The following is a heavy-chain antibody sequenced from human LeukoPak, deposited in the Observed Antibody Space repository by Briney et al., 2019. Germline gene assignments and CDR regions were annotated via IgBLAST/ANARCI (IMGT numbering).Heavy chain of an antibody. V-gene: IGHV1-8*01. CDR2: MNPKSSNT. CDR3: ARGRMRGYCSGGSCPLSY. CDR1: GYTFTSYD. J-gene: IGHJ4*02. Sequence: ASVKVSCKASGYTFTSYDINWVRQATGQGLEWMGWMNPKSSNTGYAQKFQGRVTMTRNTSISTAYMELSSLRSEDTAAYYCARGRMRGYCSGGSCPLSYWGQGTLVTVSS. D-gene: IGHD2-15*01.